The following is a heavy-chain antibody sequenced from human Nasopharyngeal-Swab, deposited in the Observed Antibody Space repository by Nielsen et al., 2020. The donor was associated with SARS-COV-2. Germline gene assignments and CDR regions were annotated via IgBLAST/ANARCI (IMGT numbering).Heavy chain of an antibody. Sequence: GESLKISCAASGFTFSSYAMHWVRQAPGKGLEWVAVISYDGSNKYYADSVKGRFTISRDNSKNTLYLQMNSLRAEDTAVYYCARERQQLGPLHYYYYGMDVWGQGTTVNVAS. CDR3: ARERQQLGPLHYYYYGMDV. CDR2: ISYDGSNK. J-gene: IGHJ6*02. D-gene: IGHD6-13*01. V-gene: IGHV3-30-3*01. CDR1: GFTFSSYA.